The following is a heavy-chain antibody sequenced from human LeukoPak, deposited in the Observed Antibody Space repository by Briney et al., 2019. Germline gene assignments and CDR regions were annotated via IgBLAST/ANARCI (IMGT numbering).Heavy chain of an antibody. D-gene: IGHD1-1*01. CDR2: TYYRSKWYN. CDR3: ARDEPYNWNDEYAFDI. V-gene: IGHV6-1*01. CDR1: GDSVSSNSAA. J-gene: IGHJ3*02. Sequence: SQTLSLTCAISGDSVSSNSAAWNWIRQSPSRGLEWLGRTYYRSKWYNDYAVSVKSRITINPDTSKNQFSLQLNSVTPEDTAVYYCARDEPYNWNDEYAFDIWGQGTMVTVSS.